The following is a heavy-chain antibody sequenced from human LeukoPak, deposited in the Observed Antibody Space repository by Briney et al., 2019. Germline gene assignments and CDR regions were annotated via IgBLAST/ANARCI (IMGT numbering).Heavy chain of an antibody. Sequence: SETLSLTCTVSGGSISSSSYYWGWIRQPPGKGLEWIGSIYYSGSTYYNPSLKSRVTISVDTSKNQFSLKLSSVTAADTAVYYCARHTSGDYGGNADYWGQGTLVTVSS. CDR3: ARHTSGDYGGNADY. J-gene: IGHJ4*02. CDR1: GGSISSSSYY. CDR2: IYYSGST. D-gene: IGHD4-23*01. V-gene: IGHV4-39*01.